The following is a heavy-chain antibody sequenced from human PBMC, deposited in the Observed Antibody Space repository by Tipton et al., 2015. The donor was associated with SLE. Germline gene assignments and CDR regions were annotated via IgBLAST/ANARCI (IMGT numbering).Heavy chain of an antibody. V-gene: IGHV4-59*01. CDR3: ARAGAGYYYYYYMDV. CDR1: GGSISSYY. J-gene: IGHJ6*03. CDR2: VHKSGTT. Sequence: TLSLTCTVSGGSISSYYWTWIRQPPGKGPEWIGDVHKSGTTNYNPSLKSRVTISLGTSTNQFSLRLSSVTAADTAVYYCARAGAGYYYYYYMDVWGKGTTVTVSS.